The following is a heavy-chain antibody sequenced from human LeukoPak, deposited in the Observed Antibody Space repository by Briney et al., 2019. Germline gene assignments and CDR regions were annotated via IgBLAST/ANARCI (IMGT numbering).Heavy chain of an antibody. V-gene: IGHV1-2*02. CDR1: GYTFTSYY. CDR3: ARAVGGYYSPCDY. Sequence: GASVKVSCKASGYTFTSYYIHWVRQAPGQGLEWMGWINPNSGGTNYAQKFQGRVTMTRDTSISTAYMELSRLRSDDTAVYYCARAVGGYYSPCDYWGQGTLVTVSS. CDR2: INPNSGGT. J-gene: IGHJ4*02. D-gene: IGHD3-22*01.